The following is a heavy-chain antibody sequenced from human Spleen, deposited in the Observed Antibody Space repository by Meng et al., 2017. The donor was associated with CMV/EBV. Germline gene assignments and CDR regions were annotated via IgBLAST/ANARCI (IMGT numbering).Heavy chain of an antibody. Sequence: LRRSCAASGCTLSSYAMSWVRQAPGKGLEWVSAISGSGGSTYYADSVKGRFTISRDNSKNTLYLQMNSLRAEDTAVYYCAKDYSPGGYWGQGTLVTVSS. CDR3: AKDYSPGGY. CDR1: GCTLSSYA. D-gene: IGHD3-16*01. J-gene: IGHJ4*02. V-gene: IGHV3-23*01. CDR2: ISGSGGST.